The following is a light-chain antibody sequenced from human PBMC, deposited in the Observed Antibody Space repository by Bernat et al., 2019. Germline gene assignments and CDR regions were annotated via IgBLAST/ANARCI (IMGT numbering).Light chain of an antibody. CDR3: QSYDSSLSGSEV. CDR2: GNS. Sequence: QSVLTQPPSVSGAPGQRVTISCTGSSSNIGAGYDVHWYQQLPGTAPKLLIYGNSKRPSGVPDRFSGSKSGTSASLASTGLQAEDEADYYCQSYDSSLSGSEVFGGGTKLTVL. CDR1: SSNIGAGYD. J-gene: IGLJ3*02. V-gene: IGLV1-40*01.